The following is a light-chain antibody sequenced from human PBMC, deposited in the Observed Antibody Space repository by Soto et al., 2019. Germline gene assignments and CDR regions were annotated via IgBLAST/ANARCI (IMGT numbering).Light chain of an antibody. J-gene: IGKJ1*01. Sequence: EIVLTQSPATLSLSPGERATLSCRASQSVSSYLAWYQQKPGQAPRLLIYDASSRATGIPDRFSGSGSGTDFTLTISRLEPEDFAVYYCQQYGSSPRTFGQGTKGDIK. CDR1: QSVSSY. CDR2: DAS. CDR3: QQYGSSPRT. V-gene: IGKV3-20*01.